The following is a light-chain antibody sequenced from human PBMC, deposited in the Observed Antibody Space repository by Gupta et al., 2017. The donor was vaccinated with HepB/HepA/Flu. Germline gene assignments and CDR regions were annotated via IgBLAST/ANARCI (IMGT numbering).Light chain of an antibody. V-gene: IGKV3-11*01. J-gene: IGKJ5*01. CDR3: QHRSTGHPDDT. CDR2: DAS. Sequence: EIVLTQSPATLSLSPGERATLSCRASQSVSTHLAWYQQKPGQAPRLLIYDASNRATGIKARFSGSGDGTDFTLTISSREPEDFAVYSCQHRSTGHPDDTFGQGTRLEIK. CDR1: QSVSTH.